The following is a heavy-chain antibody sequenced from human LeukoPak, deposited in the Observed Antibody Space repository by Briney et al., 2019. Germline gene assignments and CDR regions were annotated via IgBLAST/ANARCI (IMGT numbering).Heavy chain of an antibody. CDR2: IYYSGST. CDR3: ARGQHYYDSSGYYWFDP. D-gene: IGHD3-22*01. V-gene: IGHV4-39*07. Sequence: SETLSLTCTVSGGSISSSSYYWGWLRQPPGKGLEWIGSIYYSGSTYYNPSLKSRVTISVDTSKNQFSLKLSSVTAADTAVYYCARGQHYYDSSGYYWFDPWGQGTLVTVSS. J-gene: IGHJ5*02. CDR1: GGSISSSSYY.